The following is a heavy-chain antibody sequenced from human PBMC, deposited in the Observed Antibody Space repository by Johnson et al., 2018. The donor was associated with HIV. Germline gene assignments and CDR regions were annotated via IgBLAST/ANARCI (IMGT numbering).Heavy chain of an antibody. CDR3: ARGGDDAFDI. Sequence: VLLVESGGGLVQSGGSLRLSCAASGFTFSSYWMSWVRQAPGKGLEWVANIKQDGSNNYYESSVKGRFTISRDNAKNSLYLQMNSLRAEDTAVYYCARGGDDAFDIWGQGTMVTVSS. CDR1: GFTFSSYW. V-gene: IGHV3-7*02. J-gene: IGHJ3*02. CDR2: IKQDGSNN. D-gene: IGHD7-27*01.